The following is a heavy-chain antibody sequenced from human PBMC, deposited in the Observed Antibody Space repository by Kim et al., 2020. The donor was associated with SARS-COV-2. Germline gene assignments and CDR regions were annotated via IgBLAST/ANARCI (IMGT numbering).Heavy chain of an antibody. CDR1: GGSFSGYY. J-gene: IGHJ4*02. CDR2: INHSGST. CDR3: ARAPHDSSGYSGRAYDY. Sequence: SETLSLTCAVYGGSFSGYYWSWIRQPPGKGLEWIGEINHSGSTNYNPSLKSRVTISVDTSKNQFSLKLSSVTAADTAVYYCARAPHDSSGYSGRAYDYWGQGTLVTVSS. D-gene: IGHD3-22*01. V-gene: IGHV4-34*01.